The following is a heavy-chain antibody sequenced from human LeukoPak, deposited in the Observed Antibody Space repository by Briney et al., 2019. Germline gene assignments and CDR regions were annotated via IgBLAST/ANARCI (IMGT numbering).Heavy chain of an antibody. CDR2: VYYSGST. CDR1: GDSISSRNYY. CDR3: ATTEDTSSWSLYFDS. D-gene: IGHD6-13*01. J-gene: IGHJ4*02. V-gene: IGHV4-39*01. Sequence: ETLSLTCTVSGDSISSRNYYWGWIRQPSGEGLEWIGTVYYSGSTYYHPSLKSRVTISVDTSKNQFSLKLTSVTAADTAVYYCATTEDTSSWSLYFDSWGQGTLVAVSS.